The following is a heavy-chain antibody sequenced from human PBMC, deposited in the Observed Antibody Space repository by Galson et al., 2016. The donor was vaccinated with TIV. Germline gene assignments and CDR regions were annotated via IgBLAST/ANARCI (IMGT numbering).Heavy chain of an antibody. CDR1: GFTFNYYP. D-gene: IGHD1-1*01. V-gene: IGHV3-30-3*01. J-gene: IGHJ4*02. CDR2: ISYDGSSK. Sequence: SLRLSCADAGFTFNYYPMHWVRQAPGKGLEWVAVISYDGSSKYYADSVRGRFTIPRDNSKNTLYLQMNSLRAEDTAVYYCAKEVQRRLHYWGQGTLVTVSS. CDR3: AKEVQRRLHY.